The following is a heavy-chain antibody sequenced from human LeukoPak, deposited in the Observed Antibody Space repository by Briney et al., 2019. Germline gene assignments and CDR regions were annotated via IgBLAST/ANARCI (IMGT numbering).Heavy chain of an antibody. V-gene: IGHV4-39*07. J-gene: IGHJ4*02. CDR2: INYRGTT. CDR1: GGSISSSDYY. D-gene: IGHD3-22*01. Sequence: SETLSLTCTVSGGSISSSDYYWDWIRQPPGKGLEWIGSINYRGTTHYNPSLGSRVTISVDTSKNQFSLKLSSVTAADTAVYYCARNGPHYYDSSGYLDYWGQGALVTVSS. CDR3: ARNGPHYYDSSGYLDY.